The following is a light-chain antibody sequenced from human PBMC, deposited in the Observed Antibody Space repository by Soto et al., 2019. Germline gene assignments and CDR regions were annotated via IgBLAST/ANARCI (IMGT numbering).Light chain of an antibody. CDR2: DVS. J-gene: IGLJ2*01. V-gene: IGLV2-11*01. Sequence: QSARTQPRSVSGSPGQSVTISCTGTSSDVGGYNYVSWYQQHPGKAPKLMIYDVSKRPSGVPDRFSGSKSGNTASLTISGLQDEDEDDYYCCSYAGSYNVVFGGGTKLTVL. CDR3: CSYAGSYNVV. CDR1: SSDVGGYNY.